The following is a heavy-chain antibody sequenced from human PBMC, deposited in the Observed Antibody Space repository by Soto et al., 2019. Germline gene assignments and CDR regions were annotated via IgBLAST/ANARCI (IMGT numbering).Heavy chain of an antibody. Sequence: PAETLSLTCGVSGGTVASSHWWRWGRQSPSRGLEWIGNVYHTGDTNFNPSLQSRVTFSVDKSNNQFSLRLTSLTAADTAVYFCAREIVTAGGNNYFDPWGPGTLVTVSS. V-gene: IGHV4-4*01. CDR2: VYHTGDT. CDR3: AREIVTAGGNNYFDP. D-gene: IGHD2-21*02. CDR1: GGTVASSHW. J-gene: IGHJ5*02.